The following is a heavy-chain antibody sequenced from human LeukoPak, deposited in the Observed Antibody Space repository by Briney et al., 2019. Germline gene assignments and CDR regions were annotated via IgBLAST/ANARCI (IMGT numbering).Heavy chain of an antibody. CDR1: GFIFSRYW. CDR3: ARDAEIMLGTDS. Sequence: PGGSLRLSCEASGFIFSRYWMTWVRQAPGKGLEWMASIKEDGAEKYYVDSVKGRFTISRDNAKKSLYLEMSSPRADDTAVYYCARDAEIMLGTDSWGHGTLVVVAS. CDR2: IKEDGAEK. V-gene: IGHV3-7*01. D-gene: IGHD3-16*01. J-gene: IGHJ5*01.